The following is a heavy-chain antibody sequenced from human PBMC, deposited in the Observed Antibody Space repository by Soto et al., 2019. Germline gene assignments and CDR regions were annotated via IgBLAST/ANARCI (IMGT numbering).Heavy chain of an antibody. CDR3: ARRSLRVVVAATGWWFVP. Sequence: PSETLSLTCSVYGGSFSGYYWSWIRQPPGKGLEWIGEINHSGSTNYNPSLKSRVTISVDTSKNQFSLKLSSVTAADTAVYYCARRSLRVVVAATGWWFVPWGQGTLVTVSS. CDR1: GGSFSGYY. V-gene: IGHV4-34*01. J-gene: IGHJ5*02. D-gene: IGHD2-15*01. CDR2: INHSGST.